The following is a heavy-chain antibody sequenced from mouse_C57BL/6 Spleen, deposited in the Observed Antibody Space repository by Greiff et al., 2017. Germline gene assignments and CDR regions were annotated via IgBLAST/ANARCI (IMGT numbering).Heavy chain of an antibody. CDR1: GYTFTSYW. J-gene: IGHJ2*01. CDR2: IDPSDSYT. Sequence: QVQLQQPGAELVMPGASVKLSCKASGYTFTSYWMHWVKQRPGQGLEWIGEIDPSDSYTNYNQKFKGKSTLTVDKSSSTAYMQLSSLTSEDSAVYYCARLWAAQANYFDYWGQGTTLTVSS. CDR3: ARLWAAQANYFDY. D-gene: IGHD3-2*02. V-gene: IGHV1-69*01.